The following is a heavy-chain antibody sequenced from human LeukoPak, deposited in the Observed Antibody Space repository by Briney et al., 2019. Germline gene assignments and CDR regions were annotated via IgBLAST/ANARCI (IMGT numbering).Heavy chain of an antibody. CDR2: IYYSGST. CDR1: GGSISSYY. CDR3: ASVPVGGISGTTKAGGGDAFDI. J-gene: IGHJ3*02. D-gene: IGHD1-20*01. Sequence: PSETLSLTCTVSGGSISSYYWSWIRQPPGKGLEWIGYIYYSGSTNYNPSLKSRVTISVDTSKNQFSLKLSSVTAADTAVYYCASVPVGGISGTTKAGGGDAFDIWGQGTMVTVSS. V-gene: IGHV4-59*01.